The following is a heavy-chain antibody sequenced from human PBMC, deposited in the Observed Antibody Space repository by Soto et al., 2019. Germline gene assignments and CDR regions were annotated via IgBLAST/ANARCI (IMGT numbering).Heavy chain of an antibody. Sequence: QEQLVQSGAEVKRPGSSVKVSCKDSGGIFSSFAISWVRQAPGEGLEWLGGIIPVFGTTNYAEKFQGRVTSTADESKRTAYRELASLTSGGTAICDCAGGGGFYVLFKEFWGQGTTVTVSS. CDR3: AGGGGFYVLFKEF. CDR1: GGIFSSFA. V-gene: IGHV1-69*01. J-gene: IGHJ4*02. D-gene: IGHD3-10*02. CDR2: IIPVFGTT.